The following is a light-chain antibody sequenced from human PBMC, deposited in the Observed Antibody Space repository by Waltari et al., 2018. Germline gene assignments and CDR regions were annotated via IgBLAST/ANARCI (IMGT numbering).Light chain of an antibody. CDR3: QQSYSNPPWT. CDR1: ETVNRD. CDR2: GAT. J-gene: IGKJ1*01. Sequence: IQMTQSPSPLSVSIGDSVIHTCRASETVNRDLKWFQQKAGKAPSLLIYGATTLESGVPARFSGSGSGTEFTLTISSLQPEDFATYICQQSYSNPPWTFGQGTKVEVK. V-gene: IGKV1-39*01.